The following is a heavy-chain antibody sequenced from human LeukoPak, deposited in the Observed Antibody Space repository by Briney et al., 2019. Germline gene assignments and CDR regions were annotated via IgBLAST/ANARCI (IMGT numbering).Heavy chain of an antibody. CDR1: GASIRSGRDY. CDR2: IYYSGSS. D-gene: IGHD3-22*01. V-gene: IGHV4-39*01. J-gene: IGHJ4*02. CDR3: ARHVSGSAMIHYFDY. Sequence: PSETLSLTCNVSGASIRSGRDYWGWIRQSPGKGQEWIGSIYYSGSSSYNPSLQSRVSISVDTSKNHISLKVFSLTAADTALYYCARHVSGSAMIHYFDYWGQGNLVTVSS.